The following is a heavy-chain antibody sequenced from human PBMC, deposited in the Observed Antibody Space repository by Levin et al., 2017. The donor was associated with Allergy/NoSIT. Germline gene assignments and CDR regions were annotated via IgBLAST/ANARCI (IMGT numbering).Heavy chain of an antibody. CDR2: IYYSGST. CDR1: GGSISSGDHY. CDR3: ATNWDYGDYLFDY. Sequence: SQTLSLPCPVSGGSISSGDHYWSWIRQPPGKGLEWIGYIYYSGSTYYNPSLKSRVTISVDTSKNQFSLKLSSVTAADTAVYYCATNWDYGDYLFDYWGQGTLVTVSS. J-gene: IGHJ4*02. D-gene: IGHD4-17*01. V-gene: IGHV4-30-4*01.